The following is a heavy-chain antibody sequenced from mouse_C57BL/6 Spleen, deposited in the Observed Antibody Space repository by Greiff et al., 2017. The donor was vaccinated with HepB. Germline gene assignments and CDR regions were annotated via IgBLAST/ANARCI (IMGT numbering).Heavy chain of an antibody. CDR3: ARGIGSFDY. Sequence: EVQLQQSGPELVKPGASVKISCKASGYTFTDYYMNWVKQSHGKSLEWIGDINPNNGGTSYNQKFKGKATLTVDQSSSTAYMELRSLTSEDSAVYYCARGIGSFDYWGQGTTLTVSS. CDR2: INPNNGGT. J-gene: IGHJ2*01. CDR1: GYTFTDYY. V-gene: IGHV1-26*01.